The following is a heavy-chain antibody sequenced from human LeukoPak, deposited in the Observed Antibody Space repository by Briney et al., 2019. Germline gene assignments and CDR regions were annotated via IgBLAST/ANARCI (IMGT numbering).Heavy chain of an antibody. J-gene: IGHJ4*02. CDR1: GFPFSSYW. Sequence: PGGSLRLSCAASGFPFSSYWMHWVRQSPGKGLVWVSLINSDGTTTTYADSVKGRFTISRDNSKNTLYLQMNSLRVEDTAVYYCTSADYGAYDYWGQGTLVTVSS. CDR2: INSDGTTT. D-gene: IGHD4-17*01. CDR3: TSADYGAYDY. V-gene: IGHV3-74*01.